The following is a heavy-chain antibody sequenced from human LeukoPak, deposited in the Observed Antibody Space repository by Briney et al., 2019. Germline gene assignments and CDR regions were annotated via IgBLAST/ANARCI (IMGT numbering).Heavy chain of an antibody. J-gene: IGHJ6*03. D-gene: IGHD1-1*01. CDR2: ISSSSRHI. Sequence: GGSLRLSCAASGFTFSSYAMHWVRQAPGKGLEWVSSISSSSRHIYYGDSVKSRFTISRDNAKNLLHLQMNSLRAEDTAVYYCASSHIPTGQGWLFYYYMDVWGKGTTVTVSS. V-gene: IGHV3-21*01. CDR1: GFTFSSYA. CDR3: ASSHIPTGQGWLFYYYMDV.